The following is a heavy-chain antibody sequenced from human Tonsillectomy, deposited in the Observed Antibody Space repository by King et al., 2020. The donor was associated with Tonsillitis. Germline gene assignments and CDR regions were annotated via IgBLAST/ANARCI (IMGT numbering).Heavy chain of an antibody. CDR2: IYTSGCT. D-gene: IGHD6-19*01. J-gene: IGHJ4*02. Sequence: QLQESGPGLVKPSETLSLTCTVSGGSISSYYWSWILQPAGKGLEWMGRIYTSGCTNYNPSLKTRVTMSVDTSQNQFSLKLSSVTAADTAVYYCARDRASSGWYGFGYWGQGTLVTVSS. CDR1: GGSISSYY. V-gene: IGHV4-4*07. CDR3: ARDRASSGWYGFGY.